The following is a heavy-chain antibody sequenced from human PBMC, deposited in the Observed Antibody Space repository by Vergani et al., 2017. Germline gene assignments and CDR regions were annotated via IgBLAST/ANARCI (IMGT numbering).Heavy chain of an antibody. D-gene: IGHD3-3*01. CDR3: ARALAGYDFWSGYYDYYYYMDV. CDR1: GGSISSYY. J-gene: IGHJ6*03. CDR2: IYTSGST. V-gene: IGHV4-4*07. Sequence: QVQLQESGPGLVKPSQTLSLTCTVSGGSISSYYWSWIRQPAGKGLEWIGRIYTSGSTNYNPSLKSRVTISVDTSKNQFSLKLSSVTAADTAVYYCARALAGYDFWSGYYDYYYYMDVWGKGTTVTVSS.